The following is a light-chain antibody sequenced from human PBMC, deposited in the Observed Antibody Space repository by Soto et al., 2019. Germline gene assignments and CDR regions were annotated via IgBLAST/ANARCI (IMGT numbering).Light chain of an antibody. CDR1: QSISSW. Sequence: DIQMTQSPSTLSASVGDRVTISCRASQSISSWLAWYRQKPGEAPKLLIYHASNLETGVPSRFSGSGSGTXXXXTXXXLXPXDFATXXCXQYKASSWTFGPGTKVEI. CDR3: XQYKASSWT. CDR2: HAS. V-gene: IGKV1-5*03. J-gene: IGKJ1*01.